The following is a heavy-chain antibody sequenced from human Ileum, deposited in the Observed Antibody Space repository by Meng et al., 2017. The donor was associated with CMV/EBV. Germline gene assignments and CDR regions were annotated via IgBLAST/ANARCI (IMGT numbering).Heavy chain of an antibody. V-gene: IGHV6-1*01. CDR2: KYYGSGWFN. CDR3: ARGNNHAFDI. J-gene: IGHJ3*02. D-gene: IGHD1/OR15-1a*01. CDR1: GDSVSRRDSG. Sequence: SETLSLTCAVSGDSVSRRDSGWNWIRQSPSRGLEWLGWKYYGSGWFNNYAVSVKSRIAINADISKNEFSLHLRFVTPEDTAVYYCARGNNHAFDIWGQGTMVTVSS.